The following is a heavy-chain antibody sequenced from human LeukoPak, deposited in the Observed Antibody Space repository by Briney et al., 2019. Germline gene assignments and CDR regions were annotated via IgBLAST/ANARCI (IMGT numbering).Heavy chain of an antibody. J-gene: IGHJ4*02. D-gene: IGHD3-16*02. Sequence: PGGSLRLSCATSGFTFSDYYMSWIRQAPGKGLEWVSYISSSGSPIYYADSVKGRFTISRDNAKSSLFLQMNSLRAEDTAVYYCARGSFLITFGGFIGWGQGTLVTVSS. CDR3: ARGSFLITFGGFIG. CDR2: ISSSGSPI. V-gene: IGHV3-11*04. CDR1: GFTFSDYY.